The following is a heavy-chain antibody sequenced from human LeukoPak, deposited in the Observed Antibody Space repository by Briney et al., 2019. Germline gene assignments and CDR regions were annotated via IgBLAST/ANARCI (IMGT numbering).Heavy chain of an antibody. CDR2: IYYSGST. J-gene: IGHJ4*02. CDR3: VRGSTLRHYQY. Sequence: SETLSLTCSVSGGSIRSSNYYWGWIRRPPGKGLEWIGSIYYSGSTYYNPSLKSRVTVSVDTSKNQFSLILSSVTAADTAVYYCVRGSTLRHYQYWGQGTLVTVSS. CDR1: GGSIRSSNYY. V-gene: IGHV4-39*01. D-gene: IGHD3-16*01.